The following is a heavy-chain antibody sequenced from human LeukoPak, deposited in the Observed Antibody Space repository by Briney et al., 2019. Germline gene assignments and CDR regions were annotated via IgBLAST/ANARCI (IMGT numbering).Heavy chain of an antibody. Sequence: GGSLRLSCAASGFTFSDYYMSWISQAPGKGLEWGSYITSSSSYTNYAEFLKGRFTISRDNAKKSLYLQMNSLRVEDTAVYYCARSRVNGYNRGFDYWGQGTLVTVSS. V-gene: IGHV3-11*03. CDR3: ARSRVNGYNRGFDY. CDR1: GFTFSDYY. CDR2: ITSSSSYT. J-gene: IGHJ4*02. D-gene: IGHD5-24*01.